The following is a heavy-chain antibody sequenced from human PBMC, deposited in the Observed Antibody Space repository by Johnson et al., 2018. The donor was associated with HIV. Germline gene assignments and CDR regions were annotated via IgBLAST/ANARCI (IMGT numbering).Heavy chain of an antibody. Sequence: QVQLLESGGGLVKPGGSLRLSCAASGFMFSDYYMSWIRQAPGKGLEWVSYISHSGDTIYYADSVKGRFTISRDNAKNSLFLQMNSLRGEDKGVYYCARELPKNTGYSSSWYHCQVRWVSICLLSRGPVSSVLELGDNVRGLLGLHW. CDR1: GFMFSDYY. CDR2: ISHSGDTI. CDR3: ARELPKNTGYSSSWYHCQVRWVSICLLSRGPVSSVLELGDNVRGLLGLH. J-gene: IGHJ1*01. D-gene: IGHD6-13*01. V-gene: IGHV3-11*04.